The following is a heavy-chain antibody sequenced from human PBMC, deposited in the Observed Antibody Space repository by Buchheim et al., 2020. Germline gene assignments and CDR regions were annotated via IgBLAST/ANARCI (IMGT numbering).Heavy chain of an antibody. D-gene: IGHD1-14*01. CDR2: INSDGSST. J-gene: IGHJ5*02. Sequence: EVQLVESGGGLVQPGGSLRLSCAASGFTFSSYWMHWVRQAPGKGLVWVSRINSDGSSTSYADSVKGRFTISRDNAQNTLYLQMNSLRAEDTAVYYCAQRSARWTGENWFDPWGQGTL. CDR1: GFTFSSYW. CDR3: AQRSARWTGENWFDP. V-gene: IGHV3-74*01.